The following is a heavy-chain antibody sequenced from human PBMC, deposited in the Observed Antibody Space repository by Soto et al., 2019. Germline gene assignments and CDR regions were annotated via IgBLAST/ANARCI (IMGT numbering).Heavy chain of an antibody. Sequence: QVQLQESGPGLVKPSQTLSLTCTVSGGSISSGGYYWSWIRQHPGKGLEWIGYIYYSGSTYYNPFLKSRVTISVDTSKNQFSLKLSSVTAADTAVYYCARGEKTYYYDSSGYFNYWGQGTLVTVSS. CDR3: ARGEKTYYYDSSGYFNY. CDR1: GGSISSGGYY. CDR2: IYYSGST. D-gene: IGHD3-22*01. J-gene: IGHJ4*02. V-gene: IGHV4-31*03.